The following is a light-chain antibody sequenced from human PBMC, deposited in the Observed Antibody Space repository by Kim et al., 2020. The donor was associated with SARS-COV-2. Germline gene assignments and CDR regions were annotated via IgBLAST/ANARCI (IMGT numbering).Light chain of an antibody. CDR1: QSVSSN. CDR3: QQYNNWPPWT. J-gene: IGKJ1*01. V-gene: IGKV3-15*01. Sequence: APGERHTLSCRASQSVSSNLAWYQHKPGQAPRLLIYSASTRATGIPARFSGSGSGTEFTLTISSLQSEDLAVYYCQQYNNWPPWTFGQGTKVDIK. CDR2: SAS.